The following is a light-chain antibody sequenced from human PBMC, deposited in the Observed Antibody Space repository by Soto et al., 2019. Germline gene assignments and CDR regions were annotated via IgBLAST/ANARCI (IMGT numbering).Light chain of an antibody. V-gene: IGKV1-8*01. J-gene: IGKJ2*01. Sequence: AIRMTQSPSSFSASTGDRVTITCRASQGISSYLAWYQQKPGKAPKLLIYAASTLQSGVPSRFSGSGSGTDFTLTMSCLQSEDFATYYCHQYYSYQYTFGQGTKLEIK. CDR2: AAS. CDR3: HQYYSYQYT. CDR1: QGISSY.